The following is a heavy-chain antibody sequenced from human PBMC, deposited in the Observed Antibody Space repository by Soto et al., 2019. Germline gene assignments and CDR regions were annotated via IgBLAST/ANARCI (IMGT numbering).Heavy chain of an antibody. D-gene: IGHD2-2*01. CDR1: GASISSGDYS. V-gene: IGHV4-31*03. J-gene: IGHJ5*02. CDR3: AKKGYSSNLRWFVGSSWYDP. Sequence: TLSLTCTVSGASISSGDYSWSWIRQYPGHGLECIGDIYYTGTTNYNPSLKSRLTISVDTSKNQFSLKLTYVTAADTAVYYCAKKGYSSNLRWFVGSSWYDPWGQATRLTVSP. CDR2: IYYTGTT.